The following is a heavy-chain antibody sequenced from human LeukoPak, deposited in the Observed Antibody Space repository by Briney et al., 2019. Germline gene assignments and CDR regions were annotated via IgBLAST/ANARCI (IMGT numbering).Heavy chain of an antibody. Sequence: GGSLRLSCAASGFTFSSYWMSWVRQAPGKGLEWVANIKRDGSEKYYVDSVQGRFTISRDNAKNSLFLQMNSLRAEDTAVYYCAREGTPSGSLNYYYYYMDVWGKGTTVTVSS. CDR3: AREGTPSGSLNYYYYYMDV. D-gene: IGHD3-10*01. V-gene: IGHV3-7*01. CDR1: GFTFSSYW. J-gene: IGHJ6*03. CDR2: IKRDGSEK.